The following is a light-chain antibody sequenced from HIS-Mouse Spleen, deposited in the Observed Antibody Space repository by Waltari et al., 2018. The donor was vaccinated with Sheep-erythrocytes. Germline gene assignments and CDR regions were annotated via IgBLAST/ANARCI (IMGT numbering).Light chain of an antibody. CDR1: KLGDKY. Sequence: SYELTQPPSVSVSPGQTASITCPGDKLGDKYACWYQQKPGQSPGLVIYQDSKRPSGLPERFSGSNSGNTATLTISGTQAMDEADYYCQAWDSSTVVFGGGTKLTVL. CDR3: QAWDSSTVV. V-gene: IGLV3-1*01. CDR2: QDS. J-gene: IGLJ2*01.